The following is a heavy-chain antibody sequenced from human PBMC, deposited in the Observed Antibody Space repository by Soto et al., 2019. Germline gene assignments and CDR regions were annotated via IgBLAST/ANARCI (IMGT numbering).Heavy chain of an antibody. Sequence: HGESQKISCKGSGYSFTGYWIGWVRQMHGKGLESMGIIYPGDSDTRYSASFQGQVTISADKSISTAYLQWSSLKDSDTAMYSCARRGRSSTPIDSYYYGMGVRGQEPTVTVSS. CDR3: ARRGRSSTPIDSYYYGMGV. CDR1: GYSFTGYW. CDR2: IYPGDSDT. D-gene: IGHD6-6*01. V-gene: IGHV5-51*01. J-gene: IGHJ6*02.